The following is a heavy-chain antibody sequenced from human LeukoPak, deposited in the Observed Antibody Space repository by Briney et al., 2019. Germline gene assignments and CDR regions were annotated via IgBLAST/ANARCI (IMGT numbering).Heavy chain of an antibody. D-gene: IGHD2/OR15-2a*01. CDR2: LSYTGKT. V-gene: IGHV4-59*02. J-gene: IGHJ4*02. Sequence: TSETLSLTCVVSGASVSSSHWNWIRQLPGKRLEWIGCLSYTGKTDYNPSPTSRVAISLGTSKNQVSLKLRSVTAADTAVYYCSEGYFEPFAHWGQGILVTVSS. CDR3: SEGYFEPFAH. CDR1: GASVSSSH.